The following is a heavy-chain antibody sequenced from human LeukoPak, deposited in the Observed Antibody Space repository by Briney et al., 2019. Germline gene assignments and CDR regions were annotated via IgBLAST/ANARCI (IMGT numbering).Heavy chain of an antibody. Sequence: PSETLSLTCTVSGGSINNGGYYWSWIRQHPGKGLEWIGYIYYSGSSYYNPSLRSRVTISVDTSKNHFSLKLSSVTAADTAVYYCARNRDGYNSFDYWGQGTLVTVSS. J-gene: IGHJ4*02. CDR1: GGSINNGGYY. D-gene: IGHD5-24*01. V-gene: IGHV4-31*03. CDR3: ARNRDGYNSFDY. CDR2: IYYSGSS.